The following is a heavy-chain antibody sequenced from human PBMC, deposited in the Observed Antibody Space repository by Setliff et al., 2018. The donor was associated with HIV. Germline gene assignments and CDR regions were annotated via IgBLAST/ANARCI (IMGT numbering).Heavy chain of an antibody. D-gene: IGHD2-2*01. Sequence: ASGGSFSSYALHWVRQAPGQGLEWMGNILPIFNKVNYAQKFRGRVTITADKSTSTAYLQWTTLKASDSAMYYCARPRGNDYAGSGFDNWGQGTLVTVSS. CDR3: ARPRGNDYAGSGFDN. CDR2: ILPIFNKV. J-gene: IGHJ4*02. CDR1: GGSFSSYA. V-gene: IGHV1-69*04.